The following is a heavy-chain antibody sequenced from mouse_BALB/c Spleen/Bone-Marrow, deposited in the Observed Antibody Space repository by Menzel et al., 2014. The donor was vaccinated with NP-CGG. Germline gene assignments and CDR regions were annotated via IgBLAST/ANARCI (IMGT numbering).Heavy chain of an antibody. CDR1: GFTFSSFG. Sequence: EVKLMESGGDLVQPGGSRKLSCAASGFTFSSFGMHWVRQAPEKGLEWVAYISSGSGTIYYADTVKGRFTISRDNPKNTLFLQMTSLRSEGTAMYYCARGDYGNQYFFDYWGQGTTLTVSS. CDR2: ISSGSGTI. J-gene: IGHJ2*01. V-gene: IGHV5-17*02. D-gene: IGHD2-1*01. CDR3: ARGDYGNQYFFDY.